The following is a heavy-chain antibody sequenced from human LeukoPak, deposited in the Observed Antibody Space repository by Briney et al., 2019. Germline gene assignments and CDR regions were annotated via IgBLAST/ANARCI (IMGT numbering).Heavy chain of an antibody. Sequence: PSETLSLTCTVSGASISSSGYYWGWIRQPPGKGLEWIASIYYSGSTYYNPSLKSRVTISVDTSKNQSSLKLSSVTAADTAVYYCARHPTPSGSYFPKNFDYWGQGALVTVSS. CDR1: GASISSSGYY. J-gene: IGHJ4*02. V-gene: IGHV4-39*01. D-gene: IGHD3-10*01. CDR2: IYYSGST. CDR3: ARHPTPSGSYFPKNFDY.